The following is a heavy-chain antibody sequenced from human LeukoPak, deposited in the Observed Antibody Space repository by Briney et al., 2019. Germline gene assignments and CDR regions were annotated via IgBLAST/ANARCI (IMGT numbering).Heavy chain of an antibody. V-gene: IGHV3-23*01. CDR3: AKHRFLSSSWYEDAFDI. CDR1: GFTFSSFG. CDR2: ISGSGGST. Sequence: PGGSLRLSCAASGFTFSSFGMSWGPQAPGKGLGWGLDISGSGGSTFYADSVEGRFTLYRDNSKNTLYLKMDSLRDEDTAVYYCAKHRFLSSSWYEDAFDIWGQGTMVTVSS. D-gene: IGHD6-13*01. J-gene: IGHJ3*02.